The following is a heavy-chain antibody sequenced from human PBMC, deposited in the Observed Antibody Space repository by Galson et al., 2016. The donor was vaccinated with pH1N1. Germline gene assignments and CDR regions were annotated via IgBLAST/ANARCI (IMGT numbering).Heavy chain of an antibody. J-gene: IGHJ4*02. CDR2: IWHDGSDQ. CDR3: ARGNPPTSGSDYFDF. D-gene: IGHD1-26*01. V-gene: IGHV3-33*01. Sequence: SLRLSCAVSGFTFKNYGMHWVRQAPGKGLEWLVVIWHDGSDQYYADSVKGRFTISRDDSKNTVFLQMNSLRVKDTAVYYCARGNPPTSGSDYFDFWGQGTLVTVSS. CDR1: GFTFKNYG.